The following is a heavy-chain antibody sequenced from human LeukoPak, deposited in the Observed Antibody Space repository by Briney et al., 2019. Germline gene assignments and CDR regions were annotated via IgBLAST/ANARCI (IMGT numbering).Heavy chain of an antibody. CDR3: ARDHKEWLRFAFDI. J-gene: IGHJ3*02. V-gene: IGHV4-34*01. CDR1: GGSFSGYY. CDR2: INHSGRT. Sequence: PSETLSPTCGVYGGSFSGYYWSWIRQPPGKGLEWIGEINHSGRTNYNPSLKSRVTISVDTSKNQFSLKLSSVTAADTAVYYCARDHKEWLRFAFDIWGQGTMVTVSS. D-gene: IGHD5-12*01.